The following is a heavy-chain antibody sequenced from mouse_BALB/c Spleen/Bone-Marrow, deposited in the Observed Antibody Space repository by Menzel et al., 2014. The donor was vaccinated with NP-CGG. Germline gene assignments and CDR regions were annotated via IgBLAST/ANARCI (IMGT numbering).Heavy chain of an antibody. Sequence: QVQLQQSGSVLVRPGASVKLSCKASGYTFTSSWMHWAKQRPGQGLEWIGEIHPNSGNTNYNEKFKGKATLTADTSSSTVYVDLSSLTSEDSAVYYCARSGFDYWGQGTTLTVSS. CDR1: GYTFTSSW. CDR3: ARSGFDY. V-gene: IGHV1S130*01. J-gene: IGHJ2*01. D-gene: IGHD4-1*01. CDR2: IHPNSGNT.